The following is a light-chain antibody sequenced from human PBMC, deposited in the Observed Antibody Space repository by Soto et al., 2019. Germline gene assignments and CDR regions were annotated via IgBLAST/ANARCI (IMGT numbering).Light chain of an antibody. J-gene: IGKJ1*01. CDR1: QSISTY. Sequence: DIQMTQSPSSLSASVGDRVTITCRASQSISTYVNWYQQKPGKAPRLLIYTASRLQSGVSSRFSGSGSGTDFTLSISSLQPEDFGTYYCQQSYTTPRTFGQGTKVDIK. CDR2: TAS. V-gene: IGKV1-39*01. CDR3: QQSYTTPRT.